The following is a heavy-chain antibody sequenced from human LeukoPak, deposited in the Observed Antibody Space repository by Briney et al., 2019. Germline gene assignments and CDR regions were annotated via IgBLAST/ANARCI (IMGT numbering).Heavy chain of an antibody. Sequence: GRSLRLSCAASGFTFSSYGMHWVRQAPGKGLEWVAFIQNDGSKKYYADSVKGRFTISRDNSKKTVYLQMNSLKPEDTAVYYCAKGREEYCSSTSCPTFDYWGQGTLVTVSS. D-gene: IGHD2-2*01. CDR1: GFTFSSYG. CDR3: AKGREEYCSSTSCPTFDY. V-gene: IGHV3-30*02. CDR2: IQNDGSKK. J-gene: IGHJ4*02.